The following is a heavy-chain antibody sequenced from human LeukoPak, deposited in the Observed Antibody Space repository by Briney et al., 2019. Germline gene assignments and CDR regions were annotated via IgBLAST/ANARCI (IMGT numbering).Heavy chain of an antibody. D-gene: IGHD2-2*01. CDR2: ISYDGSNK. Sequence: GGSLRLSCAASGFTFSSYAMHWVRQAPGKGLEWVAVISYDGSNKYYADSVKGRFTISRDNSKNTLYLQMNSLRAEDTAVYYCAKDPLVHYYYYGMDVWGQGTTVTVSS. CDR3: AKDPLVHYYYYGMDV. J-gene: IGHJ6*02. CDR1: GFTFSSYA. V-gene: IGHV3-30*04.